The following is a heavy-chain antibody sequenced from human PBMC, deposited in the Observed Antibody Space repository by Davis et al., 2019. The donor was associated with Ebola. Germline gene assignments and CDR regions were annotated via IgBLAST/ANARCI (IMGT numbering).Heavy chain of an antibody. J-gene: IGHJ6*02. CDR3: ARVELGLSSRMDV. CDR2: TYYRSKWYN. Sequence: SQTPSLTPALSVDSVPTHSSARYWTRQSPSRGLEWLGRTYYRSKWYNDYAVSVKSRITINPDTSKNQFSLQLNSVTPEDTAVYYCARVELGLSSRMDVWGQGTTVTVSS. CDR1: VDSVPTHSSA. V-gene: IGHV6-1*01. D-gene: IGHD3-16*02.